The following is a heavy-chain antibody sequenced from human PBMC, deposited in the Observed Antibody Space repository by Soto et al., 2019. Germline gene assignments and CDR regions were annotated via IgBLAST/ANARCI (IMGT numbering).Heavy chain of an antibody. V-gene: IGHV3-21*01. CDR3: TTYTGTYRDY. CDR1: GLRFTSYG. J-gene: IGHJ4*02. Sequence: GGSLGLSCVSSGLRFTSYGMSCFRQAPGRGLEWVSSITSGSGVTFYADSVKGRFTISRDNAKNSLHLQMNSLRAEDTAVYYCTTYTGTYRDYWGLGTLVTVSS. CDR2: ITSGSGVT. D-gene: IGHD1-26*01.